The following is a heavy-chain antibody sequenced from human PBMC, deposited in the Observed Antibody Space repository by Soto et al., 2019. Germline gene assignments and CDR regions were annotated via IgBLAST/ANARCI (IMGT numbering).Heavy chain of an antibody. CDR2: VSGSGGST. CDR1: GFTFRSYA. D-gene: IGHD2-15*01. V-gene: IGHV3-23*01. CDR3: AKDRRYCSGGSCYLEYFQH. Sequence: AGGSLRLSCSASGFTFRSYAMSWVRQAPGKGLEWASAVSGSGGSTYYATSVKGRFTISRDNAKNTLYLQMNSLRAEDTAVYYCAKDRRYCSGGSCYLEYFQHWGQGTLVNVSS. J-gene: IGHJ1*01.